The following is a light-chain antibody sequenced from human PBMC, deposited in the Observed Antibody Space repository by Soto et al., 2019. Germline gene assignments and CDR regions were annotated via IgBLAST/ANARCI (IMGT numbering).Light chain of an antibody. Sequence: EIVMSQSPATLSVSPGERATLSCRASQYINSNLAWYQQKPGQAPRLLIYVASTRATGIPARFSGSASGTEFTLTISSLQSEDFTVYYCQQYNKWPLTFGQGTKVDI. CDR3: QQYNKWPLT. V-gene: IGKV3-15*01. CDR2: VAS. J-gene: IGKJ1*01. CDR1: QYINSN.